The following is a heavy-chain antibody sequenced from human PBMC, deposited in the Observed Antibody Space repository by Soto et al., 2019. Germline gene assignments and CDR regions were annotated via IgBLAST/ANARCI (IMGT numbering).Heavy chain of an antibody. CDR1: GFSFSDYV. V-gene: IGHV3-30*04. CDR2: IPYDGSYK. CDR3: AREIGAFDV. Sequence: QVQLVESGGGVVQPGMSLRLSCAASGFSFSDYVMHWVRQAPGKGLEWVAVIPYDGSYKYYADSVKGRFTISRDNSKNTLYLQMNSLRVEDTAVYYCAREIGAFDVWGQGTMVTVSS. J-gene: IGHJ3*01. D-gene: IGHD3-22*01.